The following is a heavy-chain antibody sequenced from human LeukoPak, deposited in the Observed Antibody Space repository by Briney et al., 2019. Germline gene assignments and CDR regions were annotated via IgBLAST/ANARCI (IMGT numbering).Heavy chain of an antibody. CDR2: MNPNSGNT. CDR1: GYTFTSYE. D-gene: IGHD2-8*01. Sequence: ASVKVSCKASGYTFTSYEINWVRQATGQGLEWMGWMNPNSGNTGYAQKFQGRVTMTRNTSISTAYMELSSLRSEDTAVYYCARKGRVCCTGNWFDPWGQGTLVTVSS. CDR3: ARKGRVCCTGNWFDP. J-gene: IGHJ5*02. V-gene: IGHV1-8*01.